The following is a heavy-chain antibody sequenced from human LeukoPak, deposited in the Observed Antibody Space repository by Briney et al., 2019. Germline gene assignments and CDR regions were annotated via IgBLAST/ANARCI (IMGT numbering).Heavy chain of an antibody. CDR3: ARGGVAPAAQPLGAFDI. J-gene: IGHJ3*02. D-gene: IGHD2-2*01. V-gene: IGHV1-2*02. Sequence: GASVKVSCKASGYTFTGYYMHWVRQAPGQGLEWMGWINPNSGGTNYAQKFQGRVTMTRDTSISTAYMELSRLRSDDTAVYYCARGGVAPAAQPLGAFDIWGQGTMVTVSS. CDR1: GYTFTGYY. CDR2: INPNSGGT.